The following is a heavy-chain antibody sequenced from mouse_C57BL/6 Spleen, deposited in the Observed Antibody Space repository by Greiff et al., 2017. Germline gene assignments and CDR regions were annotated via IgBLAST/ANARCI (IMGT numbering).Heavy chain of an antibody. CDR3: ARAGTIYYGY. CDR2: IYPGDGDT. CDR1: GYAFSSSW. Sequence: QVQLQQSGPELVKPGASVKLSCTASGYAFSSSWLNWVKQRPGKGLEWIGRIYPGDGDTYYNGTFKCKATLAADQSSSTAYMQLSSLTSEDSAVYFCARAGTIYYGYWGQVTTLAVSS. J-gene: IGHJ2*01. D-gene: IGHD3-3*01. V-gene: IGHV1-82*01.